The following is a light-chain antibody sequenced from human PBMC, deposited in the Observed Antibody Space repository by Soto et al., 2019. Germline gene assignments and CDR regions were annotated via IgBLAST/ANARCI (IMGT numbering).Light chain of an antibody. CDR3: SSYTTTSTYV. Sequence: SVLTQPASVSGSPGQSITISCTGNSSDVGGYNYVSWYQQHPGKAPKLMIYDVSNRPSGVSNRFSGAKSGNTASLTISGLQAEDEADYYCSSYTTTSTYVFGTGTQLTVL. CDR1: SSDVGGYNY. V-gene: IGLV2-14*01. J-gene: IGLJ1*01. CDR2: DVS.